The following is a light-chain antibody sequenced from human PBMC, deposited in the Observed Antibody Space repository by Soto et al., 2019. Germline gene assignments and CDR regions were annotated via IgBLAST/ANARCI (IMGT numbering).Light chain of an antibody. Sequence: QSALTQPPSASGSLGQSVTISCTGTSSDVGGYNYVSWHQQHPGKAPKVMIYEVTKRPPGVPDRFSGSKSGNTASLTVSGLQAEDVADYCCSSFAGGGNPVLLGGGTKLTVL. CDR3: SSFAGGGNPVL. CDR1: SSDVGGYNY. V-gene: IGLV2-8*01. CDR2: EVT. J-gene: IGLJ2*01.